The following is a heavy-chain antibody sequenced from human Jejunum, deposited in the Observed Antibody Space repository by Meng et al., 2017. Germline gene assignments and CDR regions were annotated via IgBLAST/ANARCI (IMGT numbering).Heavy chain of an antibody. CDR2: IRIKRNGGTT. Sequence: GESLKISCAASGFPFGEYSMSWFRQAPGKGLEWVAFIRIKRNGGTTEYAASVKGRFTISRDDSEAIAYLQMSSLKTEDTAVYYCAREKGTITNIRGDVDYWGQGTLVTVSS. CDR3: AREKGTITNIRGDVDY. D-gene: IGHD3-10*01. CDR1: GFPFGEYS. J-gene: IGHJ4*02. V-gene: IGHV3-49*03.